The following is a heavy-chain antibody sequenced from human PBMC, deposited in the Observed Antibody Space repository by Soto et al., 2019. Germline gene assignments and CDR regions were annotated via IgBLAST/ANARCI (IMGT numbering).Heavy chain of an antibody. V-gene: IGHV1-8*01. CDR1: GYTFTSYD. J-gene: IGHJ4*02. Sequence: QVQLVQSGAEVKKPGASVKVSCKASGYTFTSYDINWVRQATGQGLEWMGWMNPNSGNTGYAQKFQGRVTMTRNTSISTAYRELSSLRSEDPAVYYCATVDTAMIRAFDYWGQGTLVTVSS. CDR3: ATVDTAMIRAFDY. CDR2: MNPNSGNT. D-gene: IGHD5-18*01.